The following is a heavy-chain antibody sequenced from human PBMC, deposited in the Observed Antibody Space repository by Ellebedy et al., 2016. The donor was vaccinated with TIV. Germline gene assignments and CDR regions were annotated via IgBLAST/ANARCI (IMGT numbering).Heavy chain of an antibody. CDR1: GFTFSSYS. Sequence: GGSLRLSXAASGFTFSSYSMNWVRQAPGKGLEWVSYISSSSITIYYADSVKGRFTVSRDNAQNSLFLQMNSLRDEDTAVYYCAKFRRNFYYYDMEVWGQGTTVTVSS. CDR2: ISSSSITI. CDR3: AKFRRNFYYYDMEV. D-gene: IGHD4-11*01. V-gene: IGHV3-48*02. J-gene: IGHJ6*02.